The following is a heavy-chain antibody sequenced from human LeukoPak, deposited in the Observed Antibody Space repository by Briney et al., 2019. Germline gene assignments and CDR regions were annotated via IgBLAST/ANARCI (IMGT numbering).Heavy chain of an antibody. D-gene: IGHD6-6*01. CDR2: INSDGGEG. Sequence: GGSLRLSCAVSGFTFSGFWMSWSRQAPGKELEWVASINSDGGEGYYADVVKGRFTISRDNAKNSLYLQINSLRAEDTAVYYCARSSYSSSSSVWGQGTMVTVSS. CDR1: GFTFSGFW. CDR3: ARSSYSSSSSV. V-gene: IGHV3-7*03. J-gene: IGHJ3*01.